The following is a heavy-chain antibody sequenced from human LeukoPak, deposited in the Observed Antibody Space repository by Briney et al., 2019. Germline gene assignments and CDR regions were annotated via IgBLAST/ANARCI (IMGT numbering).Heavy chain of an antibody. CDR2: FDPEDGET. J-gene: IGHJ4*02. Sequence: ASVKVSCKVSGYTLTELSMHWVRQAPGKGLEWMGRFDPEDGETIYAQKFQGRVTMTEDTSTDTAYMELSSLRSEDTAVYYCVTTPLLWFGELSETLDYWAREPWSPSPQ. D-gene: IGHD3-10*01. V-gene: IGHV1-24*01. CDR3: VTTPLLWFGELSETLDY. CDR1: GYTLTELS.